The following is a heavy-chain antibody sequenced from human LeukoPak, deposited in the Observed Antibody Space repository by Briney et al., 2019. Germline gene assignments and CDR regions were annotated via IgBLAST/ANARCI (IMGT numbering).Heavy chain of an antibody. D-gene: IGHD6-13*01. Sequence: AGGSLRLSCAASGFTFSDYYMSWIRQAPGKGLEWVSGISWNSGSIGYADSVKGRFTTSRDNAKNSLYLQMNSLRAEDTALYYCAKDTDGAAAGTTWGHWGQGTLVTVSS. CDR2: ISWNSGSI. CDR3: AKDTDGAAAGTTWGH. CDR1: GFTFSDYY. J-gene: IGHJ4*02. V-gene: IGHV3-9*01.